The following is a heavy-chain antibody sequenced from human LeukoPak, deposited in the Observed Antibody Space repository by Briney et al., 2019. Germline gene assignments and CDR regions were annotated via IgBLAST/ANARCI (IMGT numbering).Heavy chain of an antibody. V-gene: IGHV4-59*01. CDR2: IYYSGST. J-gene: IGHJ5*02. CDR3: AAYSGYELDWFDP. D-gene: IGHD5-12*01. CDR1: GGSISSYY. Sequence: SETLSLTCTVSGGSISSYYWSWIRQPPGKGLEWIGYIYYSGSTNYNPSLKSQVTISVDTSKNQFSLKLSSVTAADTAVYYCAAYSGYELDWFDPWGQGTLVTVSS.